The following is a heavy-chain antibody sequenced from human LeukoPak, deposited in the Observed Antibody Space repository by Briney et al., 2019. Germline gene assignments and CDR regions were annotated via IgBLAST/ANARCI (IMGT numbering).Heavy chain of an antibody. D-gene: IGHD3-3*01. CDR2: ISGSGGST. Sequence: GGSLRLSCAASGFTFSSYAMSWVRQAPGKGLEWVSAISGSGGSTYYADSVKGRFTISRDNSKNTLYLQMNSLRAEDTAVYYCAKGVYDFWSGYYSHTYGYWGQGTLVTVSS. CDR1: GFTFSSYA. V-gene: IGHV3-23*01. CDR3: AKGVYDFWSGYYSHTYGY. J-gene: IGHJ4*02.